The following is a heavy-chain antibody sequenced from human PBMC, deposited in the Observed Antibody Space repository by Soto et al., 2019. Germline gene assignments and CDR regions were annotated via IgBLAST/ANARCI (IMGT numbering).Heavy chain of an antibody. J-gene: IGHJ1*01. CDR3: ARGGSGYVWFNEF. Sequence: QEQLVQSGAEVKKPGSAVKVSCKASGGIFSSYAISWVRQAPGQGLEWMGGIIPIFGTANYAQKFQGRVTITADETTNTAYMDLSSLKSEDTAIYYCARGGSGYVWFNEFWGQGTLVTVSS. CDR1: GGIFSSYA. CDR2: IIPIFGTA. V-gene: IGHV1-69*01. D-gene: IGHD3-22*01.